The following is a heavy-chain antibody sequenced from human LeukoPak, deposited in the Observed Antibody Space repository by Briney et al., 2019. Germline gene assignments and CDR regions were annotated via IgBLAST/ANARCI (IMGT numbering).Heavy chain of an antibody. CDR1: GFTVPDNY. J-gene: IGHJ4*02. D-gene: IGHD3-16*01. V-gene: IGHV3-53*01. CDR3: AKDGVY. Sequence: PGGSLRLSCAASGFTVPDNYMNWVRQSSGKGLEWVSVIYGGGDTNYADSVKGRFIISRDTSKNTVYLQMNSLRAEDTAVYYCAKDGVYWGQGTWSPSPQ. CDR2: IYGGGDT.